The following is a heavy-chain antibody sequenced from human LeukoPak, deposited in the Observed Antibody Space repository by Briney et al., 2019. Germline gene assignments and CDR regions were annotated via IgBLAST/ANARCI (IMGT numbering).Heavy chain of an antibody. CDR3: ARPAGYQLPKEMFLYY. V-gene: IGHV1-46*01. Sequence: GASVKVSCKASGYTFTSYYMHWVRQAPGQGLEWMGIINPSGGSTSYAQKFQGRVTMTRDTSTSTAYMKLSSLRSEDTAVYYCARPAGYQLPKEMFLYYWGQGTLVTVSS. J-gene: IGHJ4*02. D-gene: IGHD2-2*01. CDR2: INPSGGST. CDR1: GYTFTSYY.